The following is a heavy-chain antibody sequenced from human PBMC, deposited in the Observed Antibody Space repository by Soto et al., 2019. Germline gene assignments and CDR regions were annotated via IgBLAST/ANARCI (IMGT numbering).Heavy chain of an antibody. CDR3: AKSDRFCGGDCYTPLDY. D-gene: IGHD2-21*01. Sequence: EVQLLESGGGLVQPGGSLRLSCAASGFTFSSYAMSWVRQAPGKGLEWVSAISGSGGSTYYADSVKGRFTISRDNSKNTLYLQTNSLRAEDTAVYYCAKSDRFCGGDCYTPLDYWGQGTLVTVSS. CDR1: GFTFSSYA. CDR2: ISGSGGST. J-gene: IGHJ4*02. V-gene: IGHV3-23*01.